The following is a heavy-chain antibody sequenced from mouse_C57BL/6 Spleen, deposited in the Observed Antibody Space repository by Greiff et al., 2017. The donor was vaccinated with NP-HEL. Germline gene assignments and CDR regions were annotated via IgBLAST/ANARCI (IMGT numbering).Heavy chain of an antibody. D-gene: IGHD4-1*01. V-gene: IGHV5-15*01. J-gene: IGHJ4*01. Sequence: EVQGVESGGGLVQPGGSLKLSCAASGFTFSDYGMAWVRQAPRKGPEWVAFISNLAYSIYYADTVTGRFTISRENAKNTLYLEMSSLRSEDTAMYYCARHGWEDAMDYWGQGTSVTVSS. CDR1: GFTFSDYG. CDR2: ISNLAYSI. CDR3: ARHGWEDAMDY.